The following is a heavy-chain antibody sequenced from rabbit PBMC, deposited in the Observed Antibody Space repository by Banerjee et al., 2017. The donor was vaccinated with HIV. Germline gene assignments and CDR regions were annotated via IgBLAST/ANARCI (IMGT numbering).Heavy chain of an antibody. Sequence: QSLEESGGDLVKPGASLTLTCTASGFSFSSGYYMCWVRQAPGKGLEWIACIYSGSSGSTYYASWVNGRFTISRSSSPTTVDLKMTSLTAADTATYFCARYYAYGPAAYADATGIGDYFNLWGQGTLVTVS. D-gene: IGHD6-1*01. J-gene: IGHJ4*01. CDR1: GFSFSSGYY. CDR2: IYSGSSGST. CDR3: ARYYAYGPAAYADATGIGDYFNL. V-gene: IGHV1S40*01.